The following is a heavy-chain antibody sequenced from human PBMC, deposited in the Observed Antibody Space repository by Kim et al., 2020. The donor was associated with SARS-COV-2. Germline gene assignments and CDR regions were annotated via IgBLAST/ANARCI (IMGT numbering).Heavy chain of an antibody. CDR1: GGSISSSSDS. CDR2: IYYSGTT. Sequence: SETLSLTCTVSGGSISSSSDSWGWIRQSPGKGLEWIGNIYYSGTTSNNPSVRSRVTISVDTSKTQFSLKLSSVTAADTAVYYCARHQGPSSGRRWFDPWG. CDR3: ARHQGPSSGRRWFDP. D-gene: IGHD3-22*01. J-gene: IGHJ5*02. V-gene: IGHV4-39*01.